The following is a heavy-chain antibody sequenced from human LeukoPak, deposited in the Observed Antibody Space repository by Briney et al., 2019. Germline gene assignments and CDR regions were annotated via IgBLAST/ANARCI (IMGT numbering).Heavy chain of an antibody. D-gene: IGHD6-19*01. CDR1: GFTFSSYS. CDR3: AREWYSSGWSVFDY. J-gene: IGHJ4*02. V-gene: IGHV3-21*01. Sequence: PGGSLRLSCAASGFTFSSYSMNWVRQAPGKGLEWVSSISSSSSYIYYADSVKGRFTISRDNAKNSLYLQMNSLRAEDTAMCYCAREWYSSGWSVFDYWGQGTLVTVSS. CDR2: ISSSSSYI.